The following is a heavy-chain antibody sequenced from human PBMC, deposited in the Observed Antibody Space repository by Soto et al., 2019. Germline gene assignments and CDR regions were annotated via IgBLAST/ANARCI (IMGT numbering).Heavy chain of an antibody. Sequence: GGSLRLSCTASGFTFGDYAMSWVRQAPGKGLEWVGFIRSKAYGGTTEYAASVKGRFTISRDDSKSMAYLQMNSLKTEDTAVYYCTRDPGHQDIVGALDAFDIWGQGTMVTVSS. CDR3: TRDPGHQDIVGALDAFDI. D-gene: IGHD1-26*01. CDR1: GFTFGDYA. J-gene: IGHJ3*02. CDR2: IRSKAYGGTT. V-gene: IGHV3-49*04.